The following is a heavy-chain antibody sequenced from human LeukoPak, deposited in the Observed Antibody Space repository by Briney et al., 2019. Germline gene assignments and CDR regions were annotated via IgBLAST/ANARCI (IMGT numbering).Heavy chain of an antibody. V-gene: IGHV3-21*01. Sequence: NAGGSLRLSCAASGFTFSSYSMNWVRQAPGKGLEWVSSISSSNSSIHYADSVKGRFTISRDNAKNSLYLQMNSLRAEDTAVYYCARRVTPNSFDYWGQGTLVTVSS. J-gene: IGHJ4*02. CDR1: GFTFSSYS. CDR2: ISSSNSSI. D-gene: IGHD2-21*02. CDR3: ARRVTPNSFDY.